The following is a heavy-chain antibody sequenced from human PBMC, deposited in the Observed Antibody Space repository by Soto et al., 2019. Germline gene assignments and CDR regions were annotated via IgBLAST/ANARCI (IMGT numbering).Heavy chain of an antibody. CDR2: IYYSGST. J-gene: IGHJ4*02. V-gene: IGHV4-31*03. CDR3: ASDAGYNKFDY. CDR1: GGSVSIAGYY. Sequence: QVQLQESGPGLVKPSQTLSLTCTVSGGSVSIAGYYWTWIRQHPGKGLEWIGYIYYSGSTYYNPALKCRVTSTLCTSKNQFSLKLSSVTAADTAVYYCASDAGYNKFDYWGQGTLVTVSS. D-gene: IGHD5-12*01.